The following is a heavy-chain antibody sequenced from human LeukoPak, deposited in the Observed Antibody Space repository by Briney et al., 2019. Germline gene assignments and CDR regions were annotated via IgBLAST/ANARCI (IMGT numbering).Heavy chain of an antibody. J-gene: IGHJ4*02. CDR2: VSASGGST. Sequence: GGSLRLSCAASGFTFSSYAMSWVRQAPGKGLEWVSGVSASGGSTYYADSVKGRFTISRDNSKNTLSLQMRSLRVEDTAVYFCAKRRCRGGSCYSDQYYFDSWGQGTLVTVSS. CDR3: AKRRCRGGSCYSDQYYFDS. V-gene: IGHV3-23*01. CDR1: GFTFSSYA. D-gene: IGHD2-15*01.